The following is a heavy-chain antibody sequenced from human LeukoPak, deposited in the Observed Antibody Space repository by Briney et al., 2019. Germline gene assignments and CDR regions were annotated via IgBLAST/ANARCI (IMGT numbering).Heavy chain of an antibody. D-gene: IGHD1-26*01. J-gene: IGHJ4*02. Sequence: SETLSLTCTVSGGSISSYYWSWIRQPPGKGLQWIGYIYYSGSTNYNPSLKSRVTISVDTSKNQFSLKLSSVTAADTAVYYCARDQGSGSYFDYWGQGTLVTVSS. CDR3: ARDQGSGSYFDY. V-gene: IGHV4-59*01. CDR1: GGSISSYY. CDR2: IYYSGST.